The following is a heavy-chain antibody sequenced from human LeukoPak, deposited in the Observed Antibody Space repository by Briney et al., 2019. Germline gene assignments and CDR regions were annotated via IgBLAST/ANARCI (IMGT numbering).Heavy chain of an antibody. J-gene: IGHJ4*02. Sequence: ASVKVSCKTSGYTFTSHDLNWVRQATGQGLEWMGWVNPNSGNTGYAQKFQGRVTMTMDPSISAAYMELSSLRSEDTAVYYCARRSDDYDSSAYYHWGQGTLVTVSS. CDR3: ARRSDDYDSSAYYH. CDR1: GYTFTSHD. CDR2: VNPNSGNT. V-gene: IGHV1-8*01. D-gene: IGHD3-22*01.